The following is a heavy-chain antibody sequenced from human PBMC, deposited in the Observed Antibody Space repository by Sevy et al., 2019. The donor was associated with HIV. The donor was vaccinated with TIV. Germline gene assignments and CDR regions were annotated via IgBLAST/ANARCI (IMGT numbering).Heavy chain of an antibody. CDR3: ARDGGSWPKYGMDV. J-gene: IGHJ6*02. D-gene: IGHD6-13*01. Sequence: GGYLRLSCAASGFTFSSYGMHWVRQAPGKGLEWVAVIWYDGSNKYYADAVKGRFTISRDNSKNTLYLQMNSLRAEDTAVYYCARDGGSWPKYGMDVWGQGTTVTVS. CDR1: GFTFSSYG. CDR2: IWYDGSNK. V-gene: IGHV3-33*01.